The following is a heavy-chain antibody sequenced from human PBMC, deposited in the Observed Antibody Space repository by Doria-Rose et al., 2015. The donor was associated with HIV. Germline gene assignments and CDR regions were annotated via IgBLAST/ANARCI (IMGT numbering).Heavy chain of an antibody. V-gene: IGHV2-26*01. CDR1: GVSLSSPGMG. CDR2: IFSDDER. J-gene: IGHJ4*02. D-gene: IGHD6-13*01. CDR3: ARIKSSRWYHKYYFDF. Sequence: QVTLKESGPVLVKPTETLTLTCTVSGVSLSSPGMGVSWIRQPPGKALEWVANIFSDDERSYKTSLKSRRTISRGTSKSQVVLTMTDMDPVDTATYYCARIKSSRWYHKYYFDFWGQGTLVIVSA.